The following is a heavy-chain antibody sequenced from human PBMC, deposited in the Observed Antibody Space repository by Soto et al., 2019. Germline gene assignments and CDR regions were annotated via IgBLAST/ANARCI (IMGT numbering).Heavy chain of an antibody. CDR3: ARDKYTNYVNYFDF. Sequence: SLRLSCAASGFTFRNYYMTWIRQTAGKGLEWISTITSSGGITYYAASVKGRVTISRDNANNSLYLQMTGLRAEDTALYYCARDKYTNYVNYFDFWGQGTLVTVSS. J-gene: IGHJ4*02. CDR1: GFTFRNYY. CDR2: ITSSGGIT. V-gene: IGHV3-11*01. D-gene: IGHD3-16*01.